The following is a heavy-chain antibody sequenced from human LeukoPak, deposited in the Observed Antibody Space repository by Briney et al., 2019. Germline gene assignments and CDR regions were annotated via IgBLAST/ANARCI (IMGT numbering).Heavy chain of an antibody. J-gene: IGHJ4*02. Sequence: GGSLRLSCAASGFTFSSYWMSWVRQAPGKGLEWVSAISGSGGSTYYADSVKGRFTISRDNSKNTLYLQMNSLRAEDTAVYYCAKRPPLRWELPSGRYWGQGTLVTVSS. CDR1: GFTFSSYW. V-gene: IGHV3-23*01. CDR3: AKRPPLRWELPSGRY. CDR2: ISGSGGST. D-gene: IGHD1-26*01.